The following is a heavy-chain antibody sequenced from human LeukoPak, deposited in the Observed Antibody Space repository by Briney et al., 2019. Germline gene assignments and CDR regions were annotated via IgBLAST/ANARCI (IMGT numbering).Heavy chain of an antibody. CDR3: ARDPYCSSTSCYGGYYYGMDV. J-gene: IGHJ6*02. V-gene: IGHV3-7*01. CDR2: IKQDGSEK. Sequence: QSGGSLRLSCATSGFTFGSYWMTWVRQPPGKGLEWVANIKQDGSEKNYVDSVKGRFTISRDNSKNSLYLQMNSLRAEDTAVYYCARDPYCSSTSCYGGYYYGMDVWGQGTTVTVSS. D-gene: IGHD2-2*01. CDR1: GFTFGSYW.